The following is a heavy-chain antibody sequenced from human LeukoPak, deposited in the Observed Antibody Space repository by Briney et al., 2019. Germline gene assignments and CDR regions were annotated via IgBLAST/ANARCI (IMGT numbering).Heavy chain of an antibody. J-gene: IGHJ4*02. Sequence: PSGGSLRLSCVASGFTFSSYAMTWFRQAPGKGLEWVSSFSGGDGSPYHADSVKGRFTISRDNSKSTLYLQMNSLRAEDTAIHSCAKNGWLRSSGLWGDYWGQGALVTVSS. V-gene: IGHV3-23*01. CDR3: AKNGWLRSSGLWGDY. CDR1: GFTFSSYA. CDR2: FSGGDGSP. D-gene: IGHD5-12*01.